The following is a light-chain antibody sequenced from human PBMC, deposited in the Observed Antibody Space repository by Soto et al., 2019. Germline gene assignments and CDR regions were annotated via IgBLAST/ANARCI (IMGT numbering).Light chain of an antibody. V-gene: IGKV1-17*01. Sequence: DLRMTQSPSSLSASIGDRVTITCRASQGISNDLGWYQQKPGLAPKRLISAASTLQSGVPSRFRGSGSGTEFSLTISGLQTEDIATYYCLQHHSYPWTFGQGTKVEIK. CDR3: LQHHSYPWT. CDR2: AAS. J-gene: IGKJ1*01. CDR1: QGISND.